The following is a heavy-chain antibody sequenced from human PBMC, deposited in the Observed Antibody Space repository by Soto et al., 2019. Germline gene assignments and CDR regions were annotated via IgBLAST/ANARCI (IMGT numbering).Heavy chain of an antibody. CDR2: ISSSGGLI. CDR1: GFTFSDYY. V-gene: IGHV3-11*01. J-gene: IGHJ6*02. D-gene: IGHD3-3*01. CDR3: ARDCYDFWSVSDHYGLDV. Sequence: QVQLVESGGGLVKPGGSLRLSCAASGFTFSDYYMTWIRQAPGKGLEWVSYISSSGGLIYYADSVKGRFTISRDNGRMSLYLQMRSLRAEDSAVYYCARDCYDFWSVSDHYGLDVWGQGTTVTVSS.